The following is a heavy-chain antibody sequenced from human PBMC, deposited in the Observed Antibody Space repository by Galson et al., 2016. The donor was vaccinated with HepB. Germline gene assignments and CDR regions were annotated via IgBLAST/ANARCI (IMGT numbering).Heavy chain of an antibody. CDR2: ISGSGNSI. D-gene: IGHD4-17*01. CDR1: GLTLSSYA. CDR3: AKDPNGDYIGAYDS. V-gene: IGHV3-23*01. Sequence: SLRLSCAASGLTLSSYAVTWVRQAPGKGLEWVSTISGSGNSILYGDSVKGRFTISRDNSKNIAYLQMNSLRAEDTALYYCAKDPNGDYIGAYDSWGQGTLVTVSS. J-gene: IGHJ4*02.